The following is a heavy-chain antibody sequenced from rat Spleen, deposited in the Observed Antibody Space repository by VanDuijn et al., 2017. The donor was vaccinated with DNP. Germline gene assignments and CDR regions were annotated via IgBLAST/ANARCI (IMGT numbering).Heavy chain of an antibody. CDR3: ARHRSDTISMDA. CDR1: GFTFSDYN. D-gene: IGHD1-12*01. Sequence: EVQLVESGGGLVQPGRSLKLSCAASGFTFSDYNMAWVRQAPKKGLDWVATIINDGKRTYYRDSVKGRFTISRDNAKSSLYLQMDSLRSEDTATYYCARHRSDTISMDAWGQGTSVTVSS. V-gene: IGHV5S10*01. J-gene: IGHJ4*01. CDR2: IINDGKRT.